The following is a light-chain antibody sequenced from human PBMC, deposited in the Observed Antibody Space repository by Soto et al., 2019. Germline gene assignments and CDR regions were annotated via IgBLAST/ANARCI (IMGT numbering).Light chain of an antibody. J-gene: IGKJ2*01. CDR2: GAS. Sequence: ETVLTQSPDTLSESPGERGTLSCRASQSVRSSYLAWYQQKPGQAPRLLIYGASSRATGIPDRFSGSGSGTDFTLTISRLEPEDFAVHYCQLYGSPPLYTFGLGTKLEIK. V-gene: IGKV3-20*01. CDR3: QLYGSPPLYT. CDR1: QSVRSSY.